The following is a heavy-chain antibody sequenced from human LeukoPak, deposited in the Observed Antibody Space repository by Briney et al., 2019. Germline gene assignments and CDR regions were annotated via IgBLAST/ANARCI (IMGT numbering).Heavy chain of an antibody. CDR1: GFTFSSHW. V-gene: IGHV3-74*01. CDR3: VRYFAVKVAAYNWFDP. D-gene: IGHD6-19*01. Sequence: PGGSLRLSCAAAGFTFSSHWMHWIRQTPGKGLVWVSRINNDGSRTDYADSVKGRFTISRDNAKNTLYLEMNSLRAEDTAVYYCVRYFAVKVAAYNWFDPWGQGTLVTVSS. CDR2: INNDGSRT. J-gene: IGHJ5*02.